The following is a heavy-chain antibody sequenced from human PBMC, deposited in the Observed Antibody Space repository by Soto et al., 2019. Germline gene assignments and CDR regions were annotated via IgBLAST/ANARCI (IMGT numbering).Heavy chain of an antibody. CDR1: GYTVSIFF. V-gene: IGHV1-46*01. CDR2: INPSGGST. J-gene: IGHJ6*02. Sequence: QMQLVQSGAEVRKPGASVKISCKATGYTVSIFFVHWVRQAPGQGLEWMAVINPSGGSTTYAEKFQGRLNVTRGRSSRTVSMELTFLKSDDTAVYYCAREVGAAGRFFGMDVWGQGTTVTVSS. CDR3: AREVGAAGRFFGMDV. D-gene: IGHD6-25*01.